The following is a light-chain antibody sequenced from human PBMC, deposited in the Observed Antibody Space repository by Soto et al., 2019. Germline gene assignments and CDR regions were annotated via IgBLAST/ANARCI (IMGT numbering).Light chain of an antibody. J-gene: IGLJ2*01. CDR3: ETWDSNTRV. Sequence: QSVLTQSSSASASLGSSVNLTCTLSSGHSSYIIAWHQQQPGKAPRYLMKLEGSGNYNKGCGVPDRFSGSSSGADRYLTISNLQFEDEADYYCETWDSNTRVFGGGTKLTVL. V-gene: IGLV4-60*02. CDR1: SGHSSYI. CDR2: LEGSGNY.